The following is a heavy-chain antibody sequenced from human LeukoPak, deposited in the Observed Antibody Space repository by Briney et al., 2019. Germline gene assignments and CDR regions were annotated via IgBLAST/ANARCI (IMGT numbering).Heavy chain of an antibody. CDR1: GDSVSSNSAV. CDR2: TYYRSKLHN. J-gene: IGHJ5*02. V-gene: IGHV6-1*01. D-gene: IGHD3-10*01. CDR3: ARGLYYYGSGSYYTQDAGETKYNWFDP. Sequence: SQTLSLTCAISGDSVSSNSAVWDWIRQSPSGGLEWLGRTYYRSKLHNHYAVSVRSRISINPDTSKNQFSLKLSSVTAADTAVYYCARGLYYYGSGSYYTQDAGETKYNWFDPWGQGTLVTVSS.